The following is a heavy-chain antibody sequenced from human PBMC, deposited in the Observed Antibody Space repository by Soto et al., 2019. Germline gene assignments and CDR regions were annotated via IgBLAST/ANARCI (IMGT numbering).Heavy chain of an antibody. V-gene: IGHV1-18*01. J-gene: IGHJ4*02. CDR3: ARDRHCSTSDRVDC. Sequence: QPQLVQSGPEVKKPGASVKVSCKASHYTFTSYGVSWVRQAPGQGIEWMGWISSQNGNTVYAQNFQGRVTLTTDTSTSTAFMERRNLHSDDTALYYCARDRHCSTSDRVDCWGQGTLVTVSS. CDR2: ISSQNGNT. CDR1: HYTFTSYG. D-gene: IGHD2-21*01.